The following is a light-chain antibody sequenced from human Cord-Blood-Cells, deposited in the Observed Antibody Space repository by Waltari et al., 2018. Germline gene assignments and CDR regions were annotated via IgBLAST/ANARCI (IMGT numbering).Light chain of an antibody. CDR3: QQSYSNPPT. CDR1: QSISSY. J-gene: IGKJ1*01. Sequence: DIQMTQSPSSLSASVGDRVTITCRASQSISSYLNWYQQKPGKAPKLLIYAASSLQSGVPSRFSDSGSGTDFTLTISSLQPEDFATYYCQQSYSNPPTFGQGTKVEIK. CDR2: AAS. V-gene: IGKV1-39*01.